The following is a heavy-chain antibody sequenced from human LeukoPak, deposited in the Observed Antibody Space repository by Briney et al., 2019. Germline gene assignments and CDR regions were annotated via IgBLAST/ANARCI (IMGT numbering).Heavy chain of an antibody. V-gene: IGHV4-34*01. CDR2: INHSGST. CDR3: ARGRSSSWYGRVYFDY. J-gene: IGHJ4*02. D-gene: IGHD6-13*01. CDR1: GGSFSGYY. Sequence: SETLSLTCAVYGGSFSGYYWSWIRQPPGKGLEWIGEINHSGSTNYNPSLKSRVTISVDTSKDQFSLKLSSVTAADTAVYYCARGRSSSWYGRVYFDYWGQGTLVTVSS.